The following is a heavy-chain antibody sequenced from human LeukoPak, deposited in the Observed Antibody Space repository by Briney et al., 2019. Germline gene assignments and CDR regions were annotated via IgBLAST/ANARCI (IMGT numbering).Heavy chain of an antibody. CDR1: GGSISSYY. J-gene: IGHJ5*02. CDR3: AREGQYYYDSSGYVFDP. V-gene: IGHV4-59*06. D-gene: IGHD3-22*01. CDR2: IYYSGST. Sequence: SETLSLTCTVSGGSISSYYWSWIRQPPGKGLEWIGYIYYSGSTYYNPSLKSRVTISVDTSKNQFSLKPSSVTAADTAVYYCAREGQYYYDSSGYVFDPWGQGTLVTVSS.